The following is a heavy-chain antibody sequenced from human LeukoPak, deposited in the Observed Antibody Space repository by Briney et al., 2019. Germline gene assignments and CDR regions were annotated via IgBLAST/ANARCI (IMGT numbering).Heavy chain of an antibody. J-gene: IGHJ4*02. CDR1: GGSFSGYY. V-gene: IGHV4-34*01. CDR3: ARLFRGEDY. CDR2: INHSGST. Sequence: PSETLSLTCAVYGGSFSGYYWSWIRQPPGKGLEWIGEINHSGSTNYNPSLKSRVTISVDTSKNQFSLKLSSVTAADTAVYYCARLFRGEDYWGQGTLVTVSS. D-gene: IGHD3-10*01.